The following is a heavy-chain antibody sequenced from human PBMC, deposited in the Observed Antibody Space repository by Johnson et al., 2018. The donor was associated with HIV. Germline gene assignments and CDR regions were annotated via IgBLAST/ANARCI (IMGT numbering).Heavy chain of an antibody. V-gene: IGHV3-30*02. CDR1: GFTFSSYG. CDR3: AREKQWLVRGGRAFDI. Sequence: VQLVESGGGVVQPGGSLRLSCAASGFTFSSYGMHWVRQAPGKGLEWVAFIRYDGRNNYYADSVKGRCTISRDNSKNTLYLQMNSLRAEDTAVYYCAREKQWLVRGGRAFDIWGQGTMVTVSS. D-gene: IGHD6-19*01. J-gene: IGHJ3*02. CDR2: IRYDGRNN.